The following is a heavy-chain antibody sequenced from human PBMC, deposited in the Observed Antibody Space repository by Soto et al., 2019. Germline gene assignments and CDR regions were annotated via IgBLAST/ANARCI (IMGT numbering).Heavy chain of an antibody. D-gene: IGHD6-13*01. CDR1: GGSISSYY. V-gene: IGHV4-59*01. CDR3: ARARRGIAAAGDLDY. J-gene: IGHJ4*02. CDR2: IYYSGST. Sequence: PSETLSLTCTVSGGSISSYYLSWIRQPPGKGLEWIGYIYYSGSTNYNPSLKSRVTISVDTSKNQFSLKLSSVTAADTAVYYCARARRGIAAAGDLDYWGQGTLVTVSS.